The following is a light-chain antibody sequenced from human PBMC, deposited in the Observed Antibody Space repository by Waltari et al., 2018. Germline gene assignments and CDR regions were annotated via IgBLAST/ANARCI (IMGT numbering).Light chain of an antibody. Sequence: QSALAQSASVSGSPGQSITISCTGTGSDIGYYNFVSWYQQHPGKATKLLIFDVSRWSSCVFHRYSGSKSGNTASLTISGLQAEDEADYYCSSDTSTNTIIFGGGTKVTVL. J-gene: IGLJ2*01. V-gene: IGLV2-14*03. CDR1: GSDIGYYNF. CDR3: SSDTSTNTII. CDR2: DVS.